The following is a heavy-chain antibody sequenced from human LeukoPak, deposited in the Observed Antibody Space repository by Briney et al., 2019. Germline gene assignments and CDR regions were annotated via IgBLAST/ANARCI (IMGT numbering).Heavy chain of an antibody. V-gene: IGHV3-20*04. D-gene: IGHD3-22*01. CDR3: ARAVLRYYDSSGIDAFDI. CDR1: GFTFDDYG. CDR2: INWNGGST. J-gene: IGHJ3*02. Sequence: SGGSLRLSCAASGFTFDDYGMSWVRQAPGKGLEWVSGINWNGGSTGYADSVKGRFTISRDNAKNSLYLQMNSLRAEDTALYYCARAVLRYYDSSGIDAFDIWGQGTMVTVPS.